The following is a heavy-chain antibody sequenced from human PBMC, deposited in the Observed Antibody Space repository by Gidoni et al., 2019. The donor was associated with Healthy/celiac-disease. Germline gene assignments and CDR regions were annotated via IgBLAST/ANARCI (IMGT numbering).Heavy chain of an antibody. V-gene: IGHV3-30*18. J-gene: IGHJ6*02. CDR1: GFTFSSYG. D-gene: IGHD3-22*01. CDR2: ISYDGSNK. CDR3: ANLYYYDSSGYYRTPYYYYYGMDV. Sequence: QVQLVESGGGVVQPGRSLRLSCAASGFTFSSYGLHWVRQAPGKGLEWVAVISYDGSNKYYADSVKGRFTISRDNSKNTLYLQMNSLRAEDTAVYYCANLYYYDSSGYYRTPYYYYYGMDVWGQGTTVTVSS.